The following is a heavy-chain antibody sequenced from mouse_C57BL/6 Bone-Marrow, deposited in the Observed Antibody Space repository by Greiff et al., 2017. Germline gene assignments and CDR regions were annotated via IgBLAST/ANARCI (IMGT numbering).Heavy chain of an antibody. Sequence: VQLQQSGAELVKPGASVKLSCKASGYTFTSYWMHWVKQRPGRGLEWIGRIDPNSGGTKYNEQFKSQATLTVDKPSSTAYMQLSSLTSEDSAVYYCARLTTVVARYWYFDVWGTGTTVTVSS. D-gene: IGHD1-1*01. J-gene: IGHJ1*03. CDR1: GYTFTSYW. CDR3: ARLTTVVARYWYFDV. V-gene: IGHV1-72*01. CDR2: IDPNSGGT.